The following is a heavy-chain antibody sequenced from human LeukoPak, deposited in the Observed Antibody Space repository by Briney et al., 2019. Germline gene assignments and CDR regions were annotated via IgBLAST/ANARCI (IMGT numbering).Heavy chain of an antibody. Sequence: GRSLRLSCAASGFTFSNYGMHWVRQAPGKGLEWVAVISYDESDKYYADSVKGRFTISRDNSKNTLYLQMNSLRPEDTAVYYCARDQGIAARGGYFDYWGQGTLVTVSS. J-gene: IGHJ4*02. CDR1: GFTFSNYG. CDR3: ARDQGIAARGGYFDY. CDR2: ISYDESDK. D-gene: IGHD6-6*01. V-gene: IGHV3-30*03.